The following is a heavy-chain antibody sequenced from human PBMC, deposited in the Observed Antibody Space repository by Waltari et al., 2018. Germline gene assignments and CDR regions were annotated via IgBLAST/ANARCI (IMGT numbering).Heavy chain of an antibody. V-gene: IGHV3-48*01. Sequence: EVQLVESGGGLVQPGGSLRLSCAASGFTFSSYSMNWVRTAPGKGLEWVSYISSSSSTIYYADSVKGRFTISRDNAKNSLYLQMNSLRAEDTAVYYCARGQYYYDSSGYYGMDVWGQGTTVTVSS. J-gene: IGHJ6*02. CDR3: ARGQYYYDSSGYYGMDV. D-gene: IGHD3-22*01. CDR2: ISSSSSTI. CDR1: GFTFSSYS.